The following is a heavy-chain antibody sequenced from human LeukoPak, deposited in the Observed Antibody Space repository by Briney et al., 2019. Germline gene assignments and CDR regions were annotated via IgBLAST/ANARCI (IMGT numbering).Heavy chain of an antibody. CDR3: ARDVGYYASGIYP. J-gene: IGHJ5*02. CDR1: GYSISSGYY. CDR2: IYHSGST. D-gene: IGHD3-10*01. V-gene: IGHV4-38-2*02. Sequence: PSETLSLTCTVSGYSISSGYYWGWIRQPPGKGLEWIGSIYHSGSTYYNPSLQSRVTISVDTSKNQFSLKLNSVTAADTAVYYCARDVGYYASGIYPWGQGTLVTVSS.